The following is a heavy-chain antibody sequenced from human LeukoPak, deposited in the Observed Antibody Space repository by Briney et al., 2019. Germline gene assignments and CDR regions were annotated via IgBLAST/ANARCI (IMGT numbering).Heavy chain of an antibody. D-gene: IGHD3-10*01. J-gene: IGHJ6*02. CDR1: GFTLSNYA. CDR3: ARGYNGMDV. V-gene: IGHV3-23*01. Sequence: GGSLRLSCVASGFTLSNYAMSWVRQAPGKGLEWVSAISYSGGSTYYADSVKGRFTISRDNVKNSLYLQMNSLRAEDTAVYYCARGYNGMDVWGQGTTVTVSS. CDR2: ISYSGGST.